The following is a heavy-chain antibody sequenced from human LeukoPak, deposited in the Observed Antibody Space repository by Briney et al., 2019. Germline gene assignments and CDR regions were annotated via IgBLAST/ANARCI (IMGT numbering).Heavy chain of an antibody. D-gene: IGHD3-10*01. CDR3: ARGAVFQGNYDY. J-gene: IGHJ4*02. V-gene: IGHV3-21*01. Sequence: GGSLRLSCAASGFTFSNFALSWVRQAPGKGLEWVSSISGESKYVYYADSVKGRFTISRDNSKTSLYLQMNSLRAEDTAVYYCARGAVFQGNYDYWGQGTQVTVSS. CDR2: ISGESKYV. CDR1: GFTFSNFA.